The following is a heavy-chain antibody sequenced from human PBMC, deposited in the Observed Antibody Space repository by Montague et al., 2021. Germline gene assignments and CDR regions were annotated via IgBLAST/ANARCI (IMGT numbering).Heavy chain of an antibody. Sequence: SETLSLTCAGSGGTFNDYYWSWIRQSPGQGLEWIGDITHNGRTNSNPSLKSRVTLSVDTSKNHFSLNLTSVTAADTAVYFCARRPRITVTGRFDLWGEGTLVTVSS. CDR2: ITHNGRT. D-gene: IGHD4-11*01. CDR3: ARRPRITVTGRFDL. V-gene: IGHV4-34*01. CDR1: GGTFNDYY. J-gene: IGHJ4*02.